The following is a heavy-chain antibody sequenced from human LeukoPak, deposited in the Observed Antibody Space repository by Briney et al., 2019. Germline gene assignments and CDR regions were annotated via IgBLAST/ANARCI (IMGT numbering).Heavy chain of an antibody. V-gene: IGHV1-46*01. CDR3: ARDQSGTYYDILTGYYLDDYYYYYGMDV. Sequence: ASVKVSGKASGYTFTSYYMHWVRQAPGQGLEWMGIINPSGGSTSYAQKFQGRVTMTRDTSTSTVYMELSSLRSEDTAVYYCARDQSGTYYDILTGYYLDDYYYYYGMDVWGQGTTVTVSS. CDR2: INPSGGST. D-gene: IGHD3-9*01. CDR1: GYTFTSYY. J-gene: IGHJ6*02.